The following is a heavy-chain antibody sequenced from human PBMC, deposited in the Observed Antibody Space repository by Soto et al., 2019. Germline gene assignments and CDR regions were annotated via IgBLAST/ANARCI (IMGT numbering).Heavy chain of an antibody. CDR2: ISAYNGNT. J-gene: IGHJ6*03. Sequence: EASVKVSCKASGYTFTSYGISCVRQAPGQGLEWMGWISAYNGNTNYAQKLQGRVTMTTDTSTSTAYMELRSLRSDDTAVYYCARMVAAHIYYYYYMAVWVKGTTVTAP. CDR3: ARMVAAHIYYYYYMAV. V-gene: IGHV1-18*01. D-gene: IGHD2-15*01. CDR1: GYTFTSYG.